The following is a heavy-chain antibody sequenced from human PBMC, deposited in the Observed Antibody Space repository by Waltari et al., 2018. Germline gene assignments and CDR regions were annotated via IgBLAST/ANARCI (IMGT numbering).Heavy chain of an antibody. CDR2: INPADGST. CDR1: GYTFTKYY. CDR3: ARETGGFDY. J-gene: IGHJ4*02. V-gene: IGHV1-46*01. D-gene: IGHD3-10*01. Sequence: QVQLVQSGAEVKKPGASVRVSCQASGYTFTKYYIHWVRQAPGPGLEWVGVINPADGSTAYAQNFQGRVTLTRDTSTSTVYLDLRSLRAEDMALYYCARETGGFDYWGQGSLVTVSS.